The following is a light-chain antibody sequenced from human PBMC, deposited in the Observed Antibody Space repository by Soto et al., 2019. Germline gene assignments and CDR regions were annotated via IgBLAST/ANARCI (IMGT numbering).Light chain of an antibody. J-gene: IGLJ3*02. V-gene: IGLV2-23*01. Sequence: QSALTQPASVSGSPGQSITISCTGTTSNVGNYNLVSWYQQHPGKAPKLMIYEGSKRPSGVSNRFSGSKSGNTASLTISGLQAEDEADYYCCSYAGSATPWVFGGGTKVTVL. CDR1: TSNVGNYNL. CDR2: EGS. CDR3: CSYAGSATPWV.